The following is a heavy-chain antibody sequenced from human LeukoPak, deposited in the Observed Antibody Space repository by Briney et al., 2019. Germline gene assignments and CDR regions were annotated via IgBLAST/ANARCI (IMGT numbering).Heavy chain of an antibody. V-gene: IGHV3-53*01. J-gene: IGHJ4*02. D-gene: IGHD2-15*01. Sequence: GGSLRLSCAASGFTVSSNYMSWVRQAPGKELEWVSVIYSGGSTYYADSVKGRFTISRDNSKNTLYLQMNSLRAEDTAVYYCAREGYGPYFDYWGQGTLVTVSS. CDR3: AREGYGPYFDY. CDR1: GFTVSSNY. CDR2: IYSGGST.